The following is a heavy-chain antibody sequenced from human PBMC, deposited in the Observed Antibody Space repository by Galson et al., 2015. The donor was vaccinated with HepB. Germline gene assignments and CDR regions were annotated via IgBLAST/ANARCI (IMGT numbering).Heavy chain of an antibody. Sequence: SLRLSCAASGFTFDDYAMHWVRQAPGKGLEWVSGISWNSGSIGYADSVKGRFTISRDSAKNSLYLQMNSLRAEDTALYYCAKAGEDSSGYSPFDYWGQGTLVTVSS. CDR1: GFTFDDYA. J-gene: IGHJ4*02. CDR2: ISWNSGSI. CDR3: AKAGEDSSGYSPFDY. D-gene: IGHD3-22*01. V-gene: IGHV3-9*01.